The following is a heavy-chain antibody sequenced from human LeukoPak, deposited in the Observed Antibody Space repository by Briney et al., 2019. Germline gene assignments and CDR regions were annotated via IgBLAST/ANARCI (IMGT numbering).Heavy chain of an antibody. CDR2: ISSSSSYI. CDR1: GFTFSSYS. V-gene: IGHV3-21*01. J-gene: IGHJ4*02. Sequence: GGSLRLSCAASGFTFSSYSMNWVRQAPGKGLEWVSSISSSSSYIYYADSVKGRFTISRDNAKNSLYLQMNSLRAEDTAVYYCAKGGWPISYYYDSSGYDPYYFDYWGQGTLVTVSS. D-gene: IGHD3-22*01. CDR3: AKGGWPISYYYDSSGYDPYYFDY.